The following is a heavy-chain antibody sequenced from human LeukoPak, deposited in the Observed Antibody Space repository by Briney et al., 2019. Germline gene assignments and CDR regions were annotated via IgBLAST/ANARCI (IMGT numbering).Heavy chain of an antibody. D-gene: IGHD3-22*01. CDR3: ARGAYYDSSGYSPYGMDV. J-gene: IGHJ6*02. CDR2: ISSSGSTI. Sequence: GGSLRLSCATSAFIFNNAWMSWVRQAPGKGLEWVSYISSSGSTIYYADSVKGRFTISRDNAKNSLYLQMNSLRAEDTAVYYCARGAYYDSSGYSPYGMDVWGQGTTVTVSS. V-gene: IGHV3-11*01. CDR1: AFIFNNAW.